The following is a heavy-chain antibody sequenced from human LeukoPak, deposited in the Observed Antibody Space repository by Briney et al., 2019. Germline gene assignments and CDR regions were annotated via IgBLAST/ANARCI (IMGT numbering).Heavy chain of an antibody. D-gene: IGHD3-22*01. Sequence: PGGSLRLSCAASGFTFSIYAMSWVRQAPGKGLEWVSAISGSGGSTYYADSLKGRFTISRDNSKNTLYLQMNSLRDEGTAVYYCAKMDSPGYYYASMDYWGQGTLVTVSS. CDR1: GFTFSIYA. J-gene: IGHJ4*02. V-gene: IGHV3-23*01. CDR2: ISGSGGST. CDR3: AKMDSPGYYYASMDY.